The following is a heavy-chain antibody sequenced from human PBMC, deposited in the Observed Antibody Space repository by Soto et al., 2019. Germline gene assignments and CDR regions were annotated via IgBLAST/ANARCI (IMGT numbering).Heavy chain of an antibody. CDR3: APGATGILTGWTYVCPFDP. CDR1: GYTFSSYH. Sequence: ASVKVSCKASGYTFSSYHINWVRQATGQGLEWMGWLNPDSGDTGYSQKFRGRVTMTRNTSISTAYMEVSSLRFEDTAVYYCAPGATGILTGWTYVCPFDPWGQGTPVTVYS. CDR2: LNPDSGDT. J-gene: IGHJ5*02. V-gene: IGHV1-8*01. D-gene: IGHD3-9*01.